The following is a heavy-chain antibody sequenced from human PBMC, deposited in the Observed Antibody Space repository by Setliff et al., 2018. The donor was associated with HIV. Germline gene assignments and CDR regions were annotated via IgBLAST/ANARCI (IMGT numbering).Heavy chain of an antibody. V-gene: IGHV5-51*01. CDR3: TTHGGSTWLHS. CDR1: AYGLTSYW. Sequence: PGESLKISCKGFAYGLTSYWIGWVRQMPGKGLEWMGIINPGDSDTRYSPSFQGQVTFSVDKSISTAYLHWSSLKVSDTAMYYCTTHGGSTWLHSRGQGTLVTVSS. D-gene: IGHD3-10*01. CDR2: INPGDSDT. J-gene: IGHJ5*01.